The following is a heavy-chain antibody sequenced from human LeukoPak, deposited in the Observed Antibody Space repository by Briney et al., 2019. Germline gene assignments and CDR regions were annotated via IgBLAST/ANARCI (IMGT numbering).Heavy chain of an antibody. V-gene: IGHV3-9*01. CDR1: GFTLDDYA. D-gene: IGHD2-15*01. J-gene: IGHJ4*02. CDR3: AKAGVRYCSGGSCYSDYYFDY. CDR2: ISWNSGSI. Sequence: PGGSLRLSCAASGFTLDDYAMHWVPQAPGEGLEWVSGISWNSGSIGYADSVKGRFTISRDNAKNSLYLQMNSLRAEDTALYYCAKAGVRYCSGGSCYSDYYFDYWGQGTLVTVSS.